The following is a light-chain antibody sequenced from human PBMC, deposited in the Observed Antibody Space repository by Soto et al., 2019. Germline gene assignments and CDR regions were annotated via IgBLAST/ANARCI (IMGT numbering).Light chain of an antibody. J-gene: IGKJ2*01. CDR2: GGS. Sequence: DIQMTQSPSTLSASVGDRVTITCRASQSSSVYLAWYQQRRREAPKLLIYGGSSLESGVPSRFSGSGSGTEFTLTISSLQPTDFATYYCHQYATSSPTFGQGTKLEI. CDR3: HQYATSSPT. CDR1: QSSSVY. V-gene: IGKV1-5*01.